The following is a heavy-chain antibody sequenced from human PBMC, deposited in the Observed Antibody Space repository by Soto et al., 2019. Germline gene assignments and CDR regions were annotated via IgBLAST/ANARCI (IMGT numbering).Heavy chain of an antibody. CDR2: FDPEDGET. CDR1: GYTLTELS. Sequence: QVQLVQSGAEVKKPGASVKVSCKVSGYTLTELSMHWVRQAPGKGLEWMGGFDPEDGETIYAQKFPGRVTTTEDTSTDTAYRELSSLRSEDTAVYYCATVPAALALGPPTDYWGQGTLVTVSS. J-gene: IGHJ4*02. V-gene: IGHV1-24*01. D-gene: IGHD2-2*01. CDR3: ATVPAALALGPPTDY.